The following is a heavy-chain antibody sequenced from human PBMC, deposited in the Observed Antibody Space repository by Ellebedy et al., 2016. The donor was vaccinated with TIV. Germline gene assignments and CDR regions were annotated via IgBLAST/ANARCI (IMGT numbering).Heavy chain of an antibody. CDR1: GFSFSNYW. Sequence: GGSLRLSCAASGFSFSNYWMTWIRQAPGKGLEWVANIKKDGSEKSYVDSVKGRFTISRDNAKNSLYLQMNSLRVEDTAVYYCARRPSRSSFDMWGRGTMVTVSS. CDR3: ARRPSRSSFDM. CDR2: IKKDGSEK. V-gene: IGHV3-7*01. J-gene: IGHJ3*02.